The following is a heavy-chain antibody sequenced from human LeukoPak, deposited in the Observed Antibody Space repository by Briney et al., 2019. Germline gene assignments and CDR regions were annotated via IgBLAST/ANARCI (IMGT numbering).Heavy chain of an antibody. J-gene: IGHJ5*02. V-gene: IGHV4-59*01. Sequence: SETLSLTCTVSGGSISNYYWSWIRQPPGKGLEWIGHVSNSGSTNSNPSLKSRITISIGTSKNQFSLRLSSVTAADTAVYYCAMAGGYCSGTSCYGSNWFGPLGQGTRVTVSS. CDR1: GGSISNYY. CDR2: VSNSGST. CDR3: AMAGGYCSGTSCYGSNWFGP. D-gene: IGHD2-2*01.